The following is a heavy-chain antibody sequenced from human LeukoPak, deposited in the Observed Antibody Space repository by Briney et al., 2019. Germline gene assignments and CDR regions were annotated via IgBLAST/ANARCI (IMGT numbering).Heavy chain of an antibody. CDR1: GFTFNDYA. CDR3: AKDIGSSWYSDHYFDY. V-gene: IGHV3-43D*03. J-gene: IGHJ4*02. Sequence: GGSLRLSCAASGFTFNDYAMHGGRQAPGKGLEWVSLISWDGGSPYYADSVKGRFTNSRDNSKNSLYLQMKSLRAEDTALYYCAKDIGSSWYSDHYFDYWGQGTLVTVSS. D-gene: IGHD6-13*01. CDR2: ISWDGGSP.